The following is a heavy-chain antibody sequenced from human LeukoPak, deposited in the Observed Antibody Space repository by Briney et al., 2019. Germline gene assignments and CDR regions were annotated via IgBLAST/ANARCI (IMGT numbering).Heavy chain of an antibody. J-gene: IGHJ3*02. D-gene: IGHD2-21*02. CDR2: ISGSGGST. Sequence: GGSLRLSCAASGFTFSSYAMCWVRQAPGKGLEWVSAISGSGGSTYYADSVKGRFTISRDNSKNTLYLQMNSLRAEDTAVYYCAKLPYCGGDCYSEDAFDIWGQGTMVTVSS. CDR3: AKLPYCGGDCYSEDAFDI. V-gene: IGHV3-23*01. CDR1: GFTFSSYA.